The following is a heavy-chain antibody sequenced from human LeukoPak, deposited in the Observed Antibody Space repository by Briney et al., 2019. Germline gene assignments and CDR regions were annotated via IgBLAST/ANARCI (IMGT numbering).Heavy chain of an antibody. Sequence: GGSLRLSCLASGFTFSNYWMTCVRQAPGEGLEWVANVKHDGSEEWYVDSVKGRFTISRDNAKISLYLQMNSLRAEDTAVYYCARHRLFTFDYGGQGTVVTVSS. CDR1: GFTFSNYW. J-gene: IGHJ4*02. CDR3: ARHRLFTFDY. V-gene: IGHV3-7*05. CDR2: VKHDGSEE.